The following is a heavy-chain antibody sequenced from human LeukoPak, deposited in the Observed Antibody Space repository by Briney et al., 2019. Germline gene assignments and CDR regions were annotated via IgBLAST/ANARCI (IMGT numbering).Heavy chain of an antibody. J-gene: IGHJ4*02. CDR1: GFTFSSYA. CDR3: AKLPVSYSSGWSNFDY. Sequence: GSLRLSCSASGFTFSSYAMSWLRPAPGKGLEWVSGISGSGGSTYYADSVKGRITISRDNSKNTLYLQMNSLRAEDTAVYYCAKLPVSYSSGWSNFDYWGQGTLVTVSS. V-gene: IGHV3-23*01. D-gene: IGHD6-19*01. CDR2: ISGSGGST.